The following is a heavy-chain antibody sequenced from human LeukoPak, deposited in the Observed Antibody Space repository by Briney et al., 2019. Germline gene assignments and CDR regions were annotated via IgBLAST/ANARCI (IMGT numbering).Heavy chain of an antibody. CDR2: ISAYNGNT. V-gene: IGHV1-18*01. J-gene: IGHJ6*03. Sequence: GASVKVSCKASGYTFTSYGISWVRQAPGQGLEWMGWISAYNGNTNYAQKLQGRVTMTTDTSTSTAYMELRSLRSDDTAVYYCARDVADTATVPLYYYYMDVWGKGTTVTVSS. CDR3: ARDVADTATVPLYYYYMDV. D-gene: IGHD5-18*01. CDR1: GYTFTSYG.